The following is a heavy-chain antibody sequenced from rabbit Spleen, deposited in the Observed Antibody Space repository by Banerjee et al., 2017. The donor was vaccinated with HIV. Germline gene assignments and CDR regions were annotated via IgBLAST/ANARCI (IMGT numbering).Heavy chain of an antibody. CDR3: ARDTASSFSSYGMDL. CDR2: IDSGSSDFT. D-gene: IGHD8-1*01. CDR1: GFSFSNKAV. Sequence: QEQVVESGGGLVKPEGSLKLSCTASGFSFSNKAVMCWVRQAPGKGLEWIACIDSGSSDFTYFATWAKGRFTISKTSSTTVTLQMTRLTAADTATYFCARDTASSFSSYGMDLWGQGTLVTVS. V-gene: IGHV1S45*01. J-gene: IGHJ6*01.